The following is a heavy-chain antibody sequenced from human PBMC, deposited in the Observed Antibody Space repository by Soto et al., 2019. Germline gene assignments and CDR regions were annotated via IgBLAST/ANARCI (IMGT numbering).Heavy chain of an antibody. CDR1: GGTFSSYT. D-gene: IGHD3-3*01. Sequence: QVQLVQSGAEVKKPGSSVKVSCKASGGTFSSYTISWVRQAPGQGLEWMGRIIPILGIANYAQKFQGRVTITADKSTSTAYMELSSLRSEDTAVYYWARTSYDFWSGYTDAFDIWGQGTMVTVSS. CDR3: ARTSYDFWSGYTDAFDI. CDR2: IIPILGIA. V-gene: IGHV1-69*02. J-gene: IGHJ3*02.